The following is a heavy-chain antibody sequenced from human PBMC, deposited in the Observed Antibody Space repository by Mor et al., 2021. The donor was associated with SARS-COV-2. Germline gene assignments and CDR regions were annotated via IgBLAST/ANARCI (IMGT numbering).Heavy chain of an antibody. V-gene: IGHV4-34*01. D-gene: IGHD2-15*01. J-gene: IGHJ6*02. Sequence: PSLKSRVTISVDTSKNQFSLKLSSVTAADTAVYYCARSGGRRAYRVVAATAYGMDVWGQGTTVTVSS. CDR3: ARSGGRRAYRVVAATAYGMDV.